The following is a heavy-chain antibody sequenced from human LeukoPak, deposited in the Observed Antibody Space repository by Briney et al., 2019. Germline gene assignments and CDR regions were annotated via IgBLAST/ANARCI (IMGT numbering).Heavy chain of an antibody. CDR1: GYSFTYYY. Sequence: ASVKVSCKASGYSFTYYYMQWVRQAPGQGLEWMGTINPSGGSTSYAQKFQGRVTMTRDTSTSTVYMEVSSLRSEDTAVYYCAGQFSGSYSGRVDSWGQGTLVTVSS. CDR2: INPSGGST. CDR3: AGQFSGSYSGRVDS. J-gene: IGHJ4*02. V-gene: IGHV1-46*03. D-gene: IGHD1-26*01.